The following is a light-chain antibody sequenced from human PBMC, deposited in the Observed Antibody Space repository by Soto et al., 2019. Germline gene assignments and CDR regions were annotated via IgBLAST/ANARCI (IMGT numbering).Light chain of an antibody. J-gene: IGKJ4*01. CDR2: AAS. CDR3: LQANSFPLT. Sequence: DIQMTQSPSSVSASVGDRVTITCRASQGISSWLAWYQQKPGKAPKLLIYAASSLQSGVPSRFXXSXXXXXXXXXIXSXQPGDFATYYCLQANSFPLTFGGGTKVEIK. CDR1: QGISSW. V-gene: IGKV1-12*01.